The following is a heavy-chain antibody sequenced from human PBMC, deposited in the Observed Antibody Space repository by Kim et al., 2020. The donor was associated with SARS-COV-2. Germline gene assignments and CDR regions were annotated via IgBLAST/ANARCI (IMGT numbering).Heavy chain of an antibody. J-gene: IGHJ5*02. CDR1: GYTFTSYG. CDR2: NSAYNGNT. CDR3: ARDQYCTNGVCYLGWFDP. V-gene: IGHV1-18*01. D-gene: IGHD2-8*01. Sequence: ASVKVSCKASGYTFTSYGISWVRQAPGQGLEWMGWNSAYNGNTNYAQKLQGRVTMTTDTSTSTAYMELRSLRSDDTAVYYCARDQYCTNGVCYLGWFDPWGQGTLVTVSS.